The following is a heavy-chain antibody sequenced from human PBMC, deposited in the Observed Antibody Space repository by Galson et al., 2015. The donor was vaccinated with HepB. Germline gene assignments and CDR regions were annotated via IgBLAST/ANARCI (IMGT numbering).Heavy chain of an antibody. CDR1: GFTFNTYA. CDR3: AKFSQTGSKAFDY. Sequence: SLRLSCAASGFTFNTYAMTWVRQAPGMGLEWVSSISASGGSTYYADSVKGRFTISRDNSKNTLFLQMNSLRGEDTAIYFCAKFSQTGSKAFDYWGQGTLVTVSS. V-gene: IGHV3-23*01. D-gene: IGHD1-14*01. CDR2: ISASGGST. J-gene: IGHJ4*02.